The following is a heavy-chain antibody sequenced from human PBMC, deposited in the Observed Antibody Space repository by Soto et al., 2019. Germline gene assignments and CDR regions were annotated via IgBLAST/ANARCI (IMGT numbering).Heavy chain of an antibody. CDR3: ARGDREDIEGVVGVRPGEYSMDV. CDR1: EFTFRIFA. Sequence: QVHLVESGGGVVQPGSSLRLSCAASEFTFRIFAMHWLRQSPGKGLEWVAVISYDGSRKADSVKGRFTVSRDNSWNTLYLQMNSLRAEDTAIYSCARGDREDIEGVVGVRPGEYSMDVWGQGTTVTVSS. CDR2: ISYDGSRK. D-gene: IGHD2-15*01. V-gene: IGHV3-30-3*01. J-gene: IGHJ6*02.